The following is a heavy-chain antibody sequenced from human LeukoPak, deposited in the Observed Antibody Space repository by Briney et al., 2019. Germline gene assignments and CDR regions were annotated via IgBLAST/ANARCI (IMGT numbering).Heavy chain of an antibody. D-gene: IGHD2-2*01. CDR1: GFTFDDYG. CDR3: ARALGYCSSTSCRVYYYYMDV. CDR2: INWNGGST. V-gene: IGHV3-20*04. J-gene: IGHJ6*03. Sequence: GGSLRLSCAASGFTFDDYGMSWVRQAPGKGLEWVSGINWNGGSTGYADSVKVRFTISRDNAKNSLYLQMNSLRAEDTALYYCARALGYCSSTSCRVYYYYMDVWGKGTTVTVSS.